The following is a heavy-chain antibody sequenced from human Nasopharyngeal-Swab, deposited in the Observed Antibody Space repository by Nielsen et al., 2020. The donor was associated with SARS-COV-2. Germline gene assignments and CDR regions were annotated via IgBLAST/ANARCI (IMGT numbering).Heavy chain of an antibody. CDR3: ARANYDILTGYYIYFDY. CDR2: IYYSGST. V-gene: IGHV4-61*08. CDR1: GCSIISVDYS. J-gene: IGHJ4*02. D-gene: IGHD3-9*01. Sequence: SETLSLTCTVSGCSIISVDYSWSWILQPPGKGLEWIGYIYYSGSTNYNPSLKSRVTISVDTSKNQFSLKLSSVTAADTAVYYCARANYDILTGYYIYFDYWGQGTLVTVSS.